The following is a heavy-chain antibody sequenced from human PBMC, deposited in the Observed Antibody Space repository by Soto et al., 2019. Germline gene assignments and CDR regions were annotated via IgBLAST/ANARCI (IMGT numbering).Heavy chain of an antibody. Sequence: PSETLSLTCTVSGGSISSFYWSWIRQPPGKGLEWIGYIYFSGNTNYNPSLRSRVTISVDTSKNQFSLKLSSVTAADTAVYYCAGHLGGGCATTCDSWFDHWGQGTLVTVSS. V-gene: IGHV4-59*08. J-gene: IGHJ5*02. CDR1: GGSISSFY. D-gene: IGHD2-2*01. CDR2: IYFSGNT. CDR3: AGHLGGGCATTCDSWFDH.